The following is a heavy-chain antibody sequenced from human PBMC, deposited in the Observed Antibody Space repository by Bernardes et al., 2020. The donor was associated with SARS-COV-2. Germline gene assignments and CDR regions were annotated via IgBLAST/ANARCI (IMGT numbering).Heavy chain of an antibody. J-gene: IGHJ4*02. V-gene: IGHV3-23*01. D-gene: IGHD1-26*01. CDR1: GFAFSYYA. CDR3: AREWEDYTSSLFDY. CDR2: IGGTGATT. Sequence: GGSLRLSCAASGFAFSYYAMGWVRQAPGKGLEWVSGIGGTGATTYNTDSVKGRFTISRDNSKNTLFLQMNSLTPEDTAVYYCAREWEDYTSSLFDYWGQGSLVTVSS.